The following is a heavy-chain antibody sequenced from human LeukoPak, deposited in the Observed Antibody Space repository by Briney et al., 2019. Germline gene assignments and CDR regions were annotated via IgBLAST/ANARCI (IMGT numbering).Heavy chain of an antibody. V-gene: IGHV4-34*01. CDR3: ARQFCSGKSCYYKPFDY. CDR1: GGSFSGYY. D-gene: IGHD2-15*01. CDR2: INHSGST. Sequence: SETLSLTCAVYGGSFSGYYWSWIRQPPGKGLEWIGEINHSGSTNYNPSLKSRVTISVDTSKNQFSLKLSSVTAADTAVYYCARQFCSGKSCYYKPFDYWGQGTLVTVSS. J-gene: IGHJ4*02.